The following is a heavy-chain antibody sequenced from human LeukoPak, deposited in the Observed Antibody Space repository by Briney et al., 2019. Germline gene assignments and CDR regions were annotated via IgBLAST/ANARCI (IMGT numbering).Heavy chain of an antibody. D-gene: IGHD6-13*01. Sequence: GASLKISCKGSGSSFTSYWISWVRPMPEKGLEWMGRIDPTDSYTNYSPSFQGHVTISADKSISTAYLQWSSLEASDTAMYYCARLQQQLNAFDIWGQGTMVTVSS. CDR1: GSSFTSYW. V-gene: IGHV5-10-1*01. J-gene: IGHJ3*02. CDR2: IDPTDSYT. CDR3: ARLQQQLNAFDI.